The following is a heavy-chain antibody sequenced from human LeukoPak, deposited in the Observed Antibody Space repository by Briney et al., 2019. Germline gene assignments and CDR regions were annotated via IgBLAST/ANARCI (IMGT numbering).Heavy chain of an antibody. CDR3: ARGLGSSWYHAAKVLRY. J-gene: IGHJ4*02. CDR1: GGSISSSSYS. V-gene: IGHV4-39*07. CDR2: VSHSGSI. Sequence: SETLSLTCTVSGGSISSSSYSWGWIRQPPGKGLEWIGSVSHSGSINYDPSLKNRVTISVDTSKNQFSLKLSSVTAADTAVYYCARGLGSSWYHAAKVLRYWGQGTLVTVSS. D-gene: IGHD6-13*01.